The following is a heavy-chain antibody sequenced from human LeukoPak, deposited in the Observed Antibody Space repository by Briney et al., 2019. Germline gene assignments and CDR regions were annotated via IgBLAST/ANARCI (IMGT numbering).Heavy chain of an antibody. D-gene: IGHD3-3*01. CDR3: AKQARITIFGVAQDFDY. V-gene: IGHV4-34*01. J-gene: IGHJ4*02. CDR2: INHSGST. CDR1: GGSFSGYY. Sequence: SETLSLTCAVYGGSFSGYYWSWIRQPPGKGLEWIGEINHSGSTNYNPSLKSRVTISVDTSKNQFSLKLSSVTAADTAVYYCAKQARITIFGVAQDFDYWGQGTLVTVSS.